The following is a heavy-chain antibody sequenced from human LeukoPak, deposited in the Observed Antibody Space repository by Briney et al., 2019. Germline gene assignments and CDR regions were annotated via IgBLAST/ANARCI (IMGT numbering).Heavy chain of an antibody. J-gene: IGHJ5*02. CDR1: GGSISSSSYY. D-gene: IGHD5-12*01. V-gene: IGHV4-39*07. Sequence: SETLSLTCTVSGGSISSSSYYWGWIRQPPGKGLEWIGSIYYSGSTYYNPSLKSRVTISVDTSKNQFSLKLSSVTAADTAVYYCARDWRDIVEAANWFDPWGQGTLVTVSS. CDR2: IYYSGST. CDR3: ARDWRDIVEAANWFDP.